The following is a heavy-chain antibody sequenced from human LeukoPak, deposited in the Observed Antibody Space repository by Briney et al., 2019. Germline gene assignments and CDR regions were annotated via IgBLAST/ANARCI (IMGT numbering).Heavy chain of an antibody. J-gene: IGHJ4*02. CDR1: GDSVSSNNAA. CDR2: TYHRSTWYD. CDR3: TREVAGTGGFDY. Sequence: SQTLSLTCALSGDSVSSNNAAWNWIRQSPSRGLEWLGRTYHRSTWYDDYVVSVRSRLTITPDISKNQVSPQLNSVTPEDTAVYYCTREVAGTGGFDYWGQGITVTVSS. D-gene: IGHD6-13*01. V-gene: IGHV6-1*01.